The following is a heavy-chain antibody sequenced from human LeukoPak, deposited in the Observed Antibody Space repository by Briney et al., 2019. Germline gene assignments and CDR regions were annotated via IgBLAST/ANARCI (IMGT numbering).Heavy chain of an antibody. CDR3: AKDGQNFNAMWDYFDS. Sequence: GGSLRLSCTASGFAFRTYAMSWVRQAPGKGLERVSGIGGGDTHYADSVKGRFTISRDNSKNTVELQMSSLRAEDTAVYYCAKDGQNFNAMWDYFDSWGRGTLVTVSS. D-gene: IGHD1-26*01. J-gene: IGHJ4*02. V-gene: IGHV3-23*01. CDR1: GFAFRTYA. CDR2: IGGGDT.